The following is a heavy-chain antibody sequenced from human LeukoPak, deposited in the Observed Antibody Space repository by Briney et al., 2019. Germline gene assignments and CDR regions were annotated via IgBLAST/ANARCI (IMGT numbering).Heavy chain of an antibody. CDR2: IYYSGST. D-gene: IGHD1-20*01. CDR1: GGSISSSSYY. J-gene: IGHJ4*02. V-gene: IGHV4-39*01. CDR3: ARQCSGSERYNWNQCFDY. Sequence: SETLSLTCTVSGGSISSSSYYWGWIRQPPGKGLEWLGSIYYSGSTYYNPYLKSRVTISVDTSKNQFSLKLSSGTAADTAVYYCARQCSGSERYNWNQCFDYWGQGTLVTVSS.